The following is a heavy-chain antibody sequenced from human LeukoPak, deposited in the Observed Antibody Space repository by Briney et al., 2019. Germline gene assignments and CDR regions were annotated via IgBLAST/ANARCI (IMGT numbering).Heavy chain of an antibody. V-gene: IGHV1-2*02. Sequence: GASVKVSCKASGYTFTGYYMHWVRQAPGQGLEWMGWINPNSGGINYAQKFQGRVTMTRDTSISTAYMELSRLRSDDTAVYYCARDGCSGGSCYSINWFDPWGQGTLVTVSS. J-gene: IGHJ5*02. D-gene: IGHD2-15*01. CDR2: INPNSGGI. CDR3: ARDGCSGGSCYSINWFDP. CDR1: GYTFTGYY.